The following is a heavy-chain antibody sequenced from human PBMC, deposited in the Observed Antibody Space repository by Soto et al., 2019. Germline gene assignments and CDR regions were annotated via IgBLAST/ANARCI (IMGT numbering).Heavy chain of an antibody. D-gene: IGHD3-22*01. J-gene: IGHJ4*02. CDR3: AKDSSGYVFDY. Sequence: GGSLRLSCAASGFTFDDYAMHWVRQAPGKGLEWVSGISWNSGSIGYADSVKGRFTISRDNAKNSLYLQMNSLRAEDTALYYCAKDSSGYVFDYWGQGTLVTVSS. V-gene: IGHV3-9*01. CDR1: GFTFDDYA. CDR2: ISWNSGSI.